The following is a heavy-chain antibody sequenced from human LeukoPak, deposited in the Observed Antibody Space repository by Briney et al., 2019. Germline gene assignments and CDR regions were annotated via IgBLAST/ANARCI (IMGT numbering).Heavy chain of an antibody. V-gene: IGHV1-69*04. Sequence: SVKVSCKASGGTFSSYAISWVRQAPGQGLEWMGRIIPIFGIANYAQKCQGRVTITADKSTSTAYMELSSLRSEDTAVYYCAKGDSSGYYTIDYWGQGTLVTVSS. CDR3: AKGDSSGYYTIDY. J-gene: IGHJ4*02. CDR2: IIPIFGIA. CDR1: GGTFSSYA. D-gene: IGHD3-22*01.